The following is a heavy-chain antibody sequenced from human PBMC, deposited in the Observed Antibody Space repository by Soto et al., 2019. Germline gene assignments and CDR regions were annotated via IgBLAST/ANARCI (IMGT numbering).Heavy chain of an antibody. V-gene: IGHV3-21*01. Sequence: GGSLRLSCAASGFTFTSYSMNWVRQAPGKGLKRVSSISSGSNYIYYADTVKGRFTISRDNAKNTLYLQVSSLRAEDTAVYYCASGYSGYVNFWGQGT. J-gene: IGHJ4*02. D-gene: IGHD5-12*01. CDR2: ISSGSNYI. CDR1: GFTFTSYS. CDR3: ASGYSGYVNF.